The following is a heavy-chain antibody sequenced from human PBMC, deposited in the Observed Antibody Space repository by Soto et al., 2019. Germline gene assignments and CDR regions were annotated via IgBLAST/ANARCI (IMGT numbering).Heavy chain of an antibody. J-gene: IGHJ4*02. CDR1: GFTFSSYA. CDR3: AKETLDIVVVVAAHQGGFEY. D-gene: IGHD2-15*01. CDR2: ISGSGGST. V-gene: IGHV3-23*01. Sequence: GGSLRLSCAASGFTFSSYAMSWVRQAPGKGLEWVSAISGSGGSTYYADSVKGRFTISRDNSKNTLYLQMNSLRAEDTAVYYCAKETLDIVVVVAAHQGGFEYWGQGTLVTVSS.